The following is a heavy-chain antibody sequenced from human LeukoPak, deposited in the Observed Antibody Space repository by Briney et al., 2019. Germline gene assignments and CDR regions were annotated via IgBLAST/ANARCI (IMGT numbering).Heavy chain of an antibody. CDR3: AAYYYDNSPKSV. V-gene: IGHV3-48*03. CDR2: ISDMDSKT. Sequence: GGSLRLSCAASGFSFSSYEMNWVRQAPGKGLEWVAYISDMDSKTNYADSVKGRFTTYRDNARNSLDLQMNSLRGEDTAVYYCAAYYYDNSPKSVWGQGAMVTVSS. J-gene: IGHJ3*01. CDR1: GFSFSSYE. D-gene: IGHD3-22*01.